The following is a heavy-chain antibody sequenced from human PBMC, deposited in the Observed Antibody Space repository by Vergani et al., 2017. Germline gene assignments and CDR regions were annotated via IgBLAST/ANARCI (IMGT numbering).Heavy chain of an antibody. Sequence: QVQLVQSGAEVKKPGASVKVSCKASGYTFTGYYMHWVRQAPGQGLEWMGIINPSGGSTSYAQKFQGRVTMTRDTSTSTVYMELSSLRSEDTAVYYCARDYDILTGYPTGTGWFDPWGQGTLVTVSS. CDR1: GYTFTGYY. CDR2: INPSGGST. D-gene: IGHD3-9*01. V-gene: IGHV1-46*01. CDR3: ARDYDILTGYPTGTGWFDP. J-gene: IGHJ5*02.